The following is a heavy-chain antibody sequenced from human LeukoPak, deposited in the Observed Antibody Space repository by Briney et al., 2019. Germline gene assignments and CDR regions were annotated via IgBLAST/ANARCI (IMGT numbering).Heavy chain of an antibody. J-gene: IGHJ4*02. D-gene: IGHD4-17*01. V-gene: IGHV3-30*03. Sequence: GGSLRLSCAASGFTFSSYDMHWVRQAPGKGLEWVAVISYDGSNKDYADSVKGRFTISRDNSKNTLYVQMNSLRVEDTAVYYCVPGHYGSLFDCWGQGTLVTVSS. CDR2: ISYDGSNK. CDR3: VPGHYGSLFDC. CDR1: GFTFSSYD.